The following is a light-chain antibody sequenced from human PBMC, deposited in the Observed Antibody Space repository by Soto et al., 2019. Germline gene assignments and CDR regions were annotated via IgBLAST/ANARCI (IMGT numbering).Light chain of an antibody. Sequence: IRLTQSPSSLSASVGDSVTITCRASQGISRYLSWYQQKPGRAPKLLISAASTLQSGVPARFSGSGSGTDFTLSISSLQPDDFATYYCQQYHGFSRTFGQGTKVDIK. CDR1: QGISRY. J-gene: IGKJ1*01. V-gene: IGKV1-9*01. CDR3: QQYHGFSRT. CDR2: AAS.